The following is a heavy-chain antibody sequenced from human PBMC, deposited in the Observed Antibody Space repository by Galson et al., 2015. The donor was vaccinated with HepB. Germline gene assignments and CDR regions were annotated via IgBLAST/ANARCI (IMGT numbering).Heavy chain of an antibody. CDR3: ARLVGIIVGMSPIWESPLKRSQSYADY. CDR2: IYYSGST. Sequence: SETLSLTCTVSGGSISSSSYYWGWIRQPPGKGLEWIGSIYYSGSTYYNPSLKSRVTISVDTSKNQFSLKLSSVTAADTAVYYCARLVGIIVGMSPIWESPLKRSQSYADYWGQGTLVTVSS. CDR1: GGSISSSSYY. J-gene: IGHJ4*02. V-gene: IGHV4-39*01. D-gene: IGHD2-21*01.